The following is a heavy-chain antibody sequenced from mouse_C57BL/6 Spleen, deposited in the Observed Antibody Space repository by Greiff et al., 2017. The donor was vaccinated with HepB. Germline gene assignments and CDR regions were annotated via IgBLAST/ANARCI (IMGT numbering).Heavy chain of an antibody. CDR1: GYTFTSYW. D-gene: IGHD1-1*01. CDR3: ARPYYYGSPHWYFDV. V-gene: IGHV1-59*01. J-gene: IGHJ1*03. CDR2: IDPSDSYT. Sequence: QVQLQQPGAELVRPGTSVKLSCKASGYTFTSYWMHWVKQRPGQGLEWIGVIDPSDSYTNYNQKFKGKATLTVDTSSSTAYMQLSSLTSEDSAVYYCARPYYYGSPHWYFDVWGTGTTVTVTS.